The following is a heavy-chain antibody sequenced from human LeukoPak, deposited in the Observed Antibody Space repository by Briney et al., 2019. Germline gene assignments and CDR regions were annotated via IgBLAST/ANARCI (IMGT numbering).Heavy chain of an antibody. J-gene: IGHJ4*02. V-gene: IGHV4-59*08. Sequence: SETLSLTCSVSGGSISSYYRSWIRPPPGKGLEWIGYIYYSGSTNYNPSLKSRVTISVDTSKNQFSLKLSSVTAADTAVYYCARRGYSGSYYFDYWGQGTLVTVSS. CDR1: GGSISSYY. D-gene: IGHD1-26*01. CDR3: ARRGYSGSYYFDY. CDR2: IYYSGST.